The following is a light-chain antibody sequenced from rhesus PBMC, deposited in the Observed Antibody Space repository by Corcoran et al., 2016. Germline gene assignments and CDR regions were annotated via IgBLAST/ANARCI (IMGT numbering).Light chain of an antibody. CDR2: KAS. J-gene: IGKJ4*01. CDR1: QSISSC. Sequence: DIQMTQSPSSLSASVGDTVPITCRASQSISSCLAWYQPKPGKAPKLLIAKASTLQSGVPSKFTGSGSGTDFILTIRSLESEDVATYYCQQYSSSLTFGGGTKVEIK. CDR3: QQYSSSLT. V-gene: IGKV1-22*01.